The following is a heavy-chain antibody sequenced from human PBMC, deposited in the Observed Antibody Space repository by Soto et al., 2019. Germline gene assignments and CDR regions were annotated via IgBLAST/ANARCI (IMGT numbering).Heavy chain of an antibody. Sequence: GGSLRLSCAASVFTFSSYSMNWVRQAPGKGLEWVSYISSSSSTIYYADSVKGRFTISRDNAKNSLYLQMNSLRDEDTAVYYCARDFVVVVAATLAYYYGMDVWGQGTTVTVSS. CDR2: ISSSSSTI. V-gene: IGHV3-48*02. CDR1: VFTFSSYS. D-gene: IGHD2-15*01. CDR3: ARDFVVVVAATLAYYYGMDV. J-gene: IGHJ6*02.